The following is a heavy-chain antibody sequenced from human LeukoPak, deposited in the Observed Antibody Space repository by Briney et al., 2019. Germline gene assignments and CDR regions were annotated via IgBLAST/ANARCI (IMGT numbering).Heavy chain of an antibody. CDR3: AKLGGPSHFEDDY. D-gene: IGHD2/OR15-2a*01. Sequence: ASVKVSCKASGYTFTGYYMHWVRQAPGQGLEWMGWINPNSGGTNYAQKFQGRVTMTRDTSISTAYMELSRLRSDDTAVYYCAKLGGPSHFEDDYWGQGTLVTVSS. J-gene: IGHJ4*02. CDR1: GYTFTGYY. V-gene: IGHV1-2*02. CDR2: INPNSGGT.